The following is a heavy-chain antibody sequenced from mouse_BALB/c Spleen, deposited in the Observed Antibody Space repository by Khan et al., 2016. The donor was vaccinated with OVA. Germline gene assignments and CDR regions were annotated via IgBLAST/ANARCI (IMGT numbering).Heavy chain of an antibody. V-gene: IGHV1S81*02. J-gene: IGHJ2*01. CDR2: TNPTNGRT. CDR1: GYTFTSYW. D-gene: IGHD1-1*01. CDR3: ARIKKIVATYFDY. Sequence: VQLQQSGAELVKAGASVKMSCKASGYTFTSYWMHWVKQRLGQGLEWFAETNPTNGRTYYNEKFKSKATLTVDKSSSTAYMLLSGPTFEDSAVYYLARIKKIVATYFDYWGQGTTLTVSS.